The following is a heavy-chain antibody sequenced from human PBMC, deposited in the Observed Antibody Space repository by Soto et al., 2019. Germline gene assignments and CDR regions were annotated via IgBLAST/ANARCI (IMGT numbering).Heavy chain of an antibody. CDR3: ARWIQLWSPIGRHYRYGDV. V-gene: IGHV4-30-4*01. Sequence: SETLSLTCTVSGGSISSGDYYWSWIRQPPGKGLEWIGYIFYSGSTYYNPSLKSRVTISVDTSKNQFSLKLTSVTAADTAVYYCARWIQLWSPIGRHYRYGDVWGQGTTVTV. CDR2: IFYSGST. J-gene: IGHJ6*02. CDR1: GGSISSGDYY. D-gene: IGHD5-18*01.